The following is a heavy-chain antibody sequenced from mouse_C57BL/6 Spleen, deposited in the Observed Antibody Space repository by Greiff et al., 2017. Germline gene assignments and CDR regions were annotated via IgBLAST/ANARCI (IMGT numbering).Heavy chain of an antibody. Sequence: VKLQQPGAELVKPGASVKMSCKASGYTFTSYWITWVKQRPGQGLEWIGDIYPGSGSTNYNEKFKSKATLTVDTSSSTAYMQLSSLTSEDSAVYYCAIYYGNFYAMDYWGQGTSVTVSS. CDR3: AIYYGNFYAMDY. J-gene: IGHJ4*01. V-gene: IGHV1-55*01. CDR1: GYTFTSYW. CDR2: IYPGSGST. D-gene: IGHD2-1*01.